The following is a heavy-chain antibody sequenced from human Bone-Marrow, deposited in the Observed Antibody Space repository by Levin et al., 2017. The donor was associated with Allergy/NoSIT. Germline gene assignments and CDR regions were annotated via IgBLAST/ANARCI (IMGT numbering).Heavy chain of an antibody. D-gene: IGHD3-22*01. V-gene: IGHV3-23*01. J-gene: IGHJ4*02. Sequence: GGSLRLSCAASGFTFSSYAMSWVRQAPGKGLEWVSAISGSGGSTYYADSVKGRFTISRDNSKNTLYLQMNSLRAEDTAVYYCANWVGNSSGYYSTAFDYWGQGTLVTVSS. CDR3: ANWVGNSSGYYSTAFDY. CDR1: GFTFSSYA. CDR2: ISGSGGST.